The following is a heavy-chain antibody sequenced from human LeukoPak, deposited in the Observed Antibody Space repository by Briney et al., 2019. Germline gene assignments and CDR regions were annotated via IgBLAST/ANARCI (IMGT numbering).Heavy chain of an antibody. V-gene: IGHV1-2*02. Sequence: GASVKVSCKASGYTFTGYYMHWVRQAPGQGLEWMGWINPNSGGTNYAQKFQGRVTMTRDTSISTAYMELSRLRSDDTAVYYCARGRDYYGSGSLSFWFDPWGQGTLVTVSP. CDR3: ARGRDYYGSGSLSFWFDP. J-gene: IGHJ5*02. CDR1: GYTFTGYY. CDR2: INPNSGGT. D-gene: IGHD3-10*01.